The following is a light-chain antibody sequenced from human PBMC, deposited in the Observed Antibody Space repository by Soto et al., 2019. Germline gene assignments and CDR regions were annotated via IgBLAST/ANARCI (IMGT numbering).Light chain of an antibody. CDR1: QSVLYSANNKNC. CDR2: WAS. Sequence: DIVMSQSPDSLAVSPGERAAIHCKSSQSVLYSANNKNCLAWYQQKPGQPPKLLLLWASTRESGVPDRYSGDGSGKDFTLTISSLKAEDVAVYYCQQCNSTPRTFDQATKVEIK. CDR3: QQCNSTPRT. J-gene: IGKJ1*01. V-gene: IGKV4-1*01.